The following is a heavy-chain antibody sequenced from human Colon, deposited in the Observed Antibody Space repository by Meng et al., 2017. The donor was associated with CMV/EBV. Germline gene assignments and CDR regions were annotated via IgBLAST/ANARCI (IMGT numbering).Heavy chain of an antibody. V-gene: IGHV4-59*01. Sequence: SETLSLTCSVAGGSLTTDTWNWIRQPPGKGLEWVGYMSNVGVTYYNPSLKSRVSISVDSSRSQFSLTLKSVTAADTATYYCARSKVPPATTFYNGLDVWGQGTTVTVSS. J-gene: IGHJ6*02. D-gene: IGHD2-2*01. CDR3: ARSKVPPATTFYNGLDV. CDR2: MSNVGVT. CDR1: GGSLTTDT.